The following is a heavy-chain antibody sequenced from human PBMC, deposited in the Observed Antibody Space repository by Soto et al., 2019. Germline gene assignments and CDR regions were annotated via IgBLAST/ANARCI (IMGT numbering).Heavy chain of an antibody. D-gene: IGHD4-17*01. CDR1: RCSVSSSTYY. V-gene: IGHV4-61*01. Sequence: TSETLSLTGRVSRCSVSSSTYYWSWFRQSPQKALEWTGNIYSSGRLNYNPSLGIRVTISIDTSKNLFSLRLTSVTAADPAISYCARDHEGDYSHTPVWAPGTLVTVSS. J-gene: IGHJ4*02. CDR3: ARDHEGDYSHTPV. CDR2: IYSSGRL.